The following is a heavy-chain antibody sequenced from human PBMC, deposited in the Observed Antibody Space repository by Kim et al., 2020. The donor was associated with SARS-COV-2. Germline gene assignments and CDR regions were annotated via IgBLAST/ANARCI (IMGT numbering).Heavy chain of an antibody. Sequence: SETLSLTCAVSGGSISSSNWWSWVRQPPGKGLEWIGEIYHSGSTNYNPSLKSRVTISVDKSKNQFSLNLSSVTAADTAVYYCSRVNSSGWYGYYYYGMDVWGQGTTVTVSS. CDR1: GGSISSSNW. V-gene: IGHV4-4*02. D-gene: IGHD6-19*01. CDR2: IYHSGST. CDR3: SRVNSSGWYGYYYYGMDV. J-gene: IGHJ6*02.